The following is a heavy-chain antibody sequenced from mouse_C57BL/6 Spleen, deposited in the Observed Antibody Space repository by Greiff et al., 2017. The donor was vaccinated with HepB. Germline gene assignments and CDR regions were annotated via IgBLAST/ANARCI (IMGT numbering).Heavy chain of an antibody. CDR3: ARLGVDSSGYDYFDY. Sequence: EVQLQQSGAELVKPGASVKLSCTASGFNIKDYYMHWVKQRTEQGLEWIGRIDPEDGETKYAPKFQGKATITADTSSNTAYLQISSLTSEDTAVYYCARLGVDSSGYDYFDYWGQGTTLTVSS. D-gene: IGHD3-2*02. J-gene: IGHJ2*01. CDR1: GFNIKDYY. V-gene: IGHV14-2*01. CDR2: IDPEDGET.